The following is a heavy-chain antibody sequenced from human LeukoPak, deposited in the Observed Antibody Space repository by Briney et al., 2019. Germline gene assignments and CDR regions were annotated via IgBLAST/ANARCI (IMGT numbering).Heavy chain of an antibody. D-gene: IGHD2-15*01. CDR3: ARYCSGGSCYFDAFDI. CDR1: GFTFSSYG. J-gene: IGHJ3*02. V-gene: IGHV3-30*03. CDR2: ISYDGSNK. Sequence: PGGSLRLSCAASGFTFSSYGMHWVRQAPGKGLEWVAVISYDGSNKYYADSVKGRFTISRDNSKNTLYLQMNSLRAEDTAVYYCARYCSGGSCYFDAFDIWGQGTMVTVSS.